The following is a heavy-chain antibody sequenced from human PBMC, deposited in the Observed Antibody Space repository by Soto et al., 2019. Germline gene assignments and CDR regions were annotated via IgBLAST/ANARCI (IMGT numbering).Heavy chain of an antibody. CDR2: ISYDGSNK. CDR3: AKDRIGYYYGSGSPNPFFDY. V-gene: IGHV3-30*09. Sequence: PGGSLRLSCAASGFTFSSYAMHWVRQAPGKGLEWVAVISYDGSNKYYADSVKGRFAISRDNSKNTLYLQMNSLRTEDTAVYYCAKDRIGYYYGSGSPNPFFDYWGQGTLVTVSS. CDR1: GFTFSSYA. J-gene: IGHJ4*02. D-gene: IGHD3-10*01.